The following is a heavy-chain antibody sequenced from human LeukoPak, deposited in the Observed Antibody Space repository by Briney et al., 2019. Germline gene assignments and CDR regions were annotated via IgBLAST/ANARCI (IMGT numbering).Heavy chain of an antibody. J-gene: IGHJ4*02. Sequence: SGGSLRHSCAASGFTFSSYAMTWVRQAPGKGLQWVSTISVSGENTYYADSVKGRFTISRDISKSTLYLQMNSLRDEDTALYYCAKYGSGTYYNGLHWGQGTLVTVSS. CDR2: ISVSGENT. V-gene: IGHV3-23*01. CDR1: GFTFSSYA. D-gene: IGHD3-10*01. CDR3: AKYGSGTYYNGLH.